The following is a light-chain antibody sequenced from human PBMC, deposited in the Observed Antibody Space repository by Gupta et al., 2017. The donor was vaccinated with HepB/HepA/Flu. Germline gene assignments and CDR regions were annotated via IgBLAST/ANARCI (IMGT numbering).Light chain of an antibody. CDR1: QTLLHRDGYHF. CDR2: VAS. J-gene: IGKJ2*01. CDR3: MQTLDTPYT. V-gene: IGKV2-28*01. Sequence: LVMTQSPLSLAVTPGEPASTSCRSSQTLLHRDGYHFLNWHVQKPGQAPHLLIYVASSRASGVPDRFNGSGSGTEFTLFISRVEAEDVGIYFCMQTLDTPYTFGQGTKLEI.